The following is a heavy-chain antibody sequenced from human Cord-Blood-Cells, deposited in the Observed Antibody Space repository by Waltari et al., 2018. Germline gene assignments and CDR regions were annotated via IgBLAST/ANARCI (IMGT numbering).Heavy chain of an antibody. J-gene: IGHJ4*02. CDR3: ARDKYSSSWFDY. V-gene: IGHV3-21*01. CDR2: ISSSSSYI. CDR1: GFPFSSSS. Sequence: EVQLVESAGGLVKPGGSLRLSCAASGFPFSSSSMNSFRQAPGKGLEWVSSISSSSSYIYYADSVKGRFTISRDNAKNSLYLQMNSLRAEDTAVYYCARDKYSSSWFDYWGQGTLVTVSS. D-gene: IGHD6-13*01.